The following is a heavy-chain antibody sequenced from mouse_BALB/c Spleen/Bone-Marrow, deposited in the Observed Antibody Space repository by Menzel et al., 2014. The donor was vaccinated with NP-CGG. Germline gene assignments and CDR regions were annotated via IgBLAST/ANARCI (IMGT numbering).Heavy chain of an antibody. J-gene: IGHJ2*01. CDR3: ARSYGSSPFDY. Sequence: VQLQQSGAELVKPGASVKLSCTASGFNIKDTYMHWVKQRPEQGLEWIGRIGPANGNTKYDPKFQGKATITADTSSNTAYLQLSSLTSEDTAVYYCARSYGSSPFDYWGQGTTRTVSS. CDR2: IGPANGNT. D-gene: IGHD1-1*01. V-gene: IGHV14-3*02. CDR1: GFNIKDTY.